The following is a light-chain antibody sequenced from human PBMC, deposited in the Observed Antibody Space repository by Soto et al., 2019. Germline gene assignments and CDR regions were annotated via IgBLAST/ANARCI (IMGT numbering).Light chain of an antibody. CDR1: SGDVGGYNY. CDR3: SSYAGSSTV. V-gene: IGLV2-8*01. J-gene: IGLJ1*01. CDR2: EVN. Sequence: ALAKTTSPPGFPGDPVEISCTATSGDVGGYNYVSWYQQHPGKAAKLMIYEVNKRPSGVRDRFSGYKSGNTASLTVSGLQAEDEADYYCSSYAGSSTVFGTGTKVTVL.